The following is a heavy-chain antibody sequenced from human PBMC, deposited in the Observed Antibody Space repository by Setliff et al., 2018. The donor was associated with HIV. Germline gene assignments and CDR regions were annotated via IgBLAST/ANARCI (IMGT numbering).Heavy chain of an antibody. CDR2: INPNNCGT. CDR3: ARSQEEYDLYGGNYDYYYYTYV. V-gene: IGHV1-2*02. J-gene: IGHJ6*03. CDR1: GYTFTGYY. D-gene: IGHD3-3*01. Sequence: GASVKVSCKASGYTFTGYYMHWVRQAPGQGLEWMGWINPNNCGTNYAQKFRGRVTMTRDTSISTAYMELSGLRSDDTAAYYCARSQEEYDLYGGNYDYYYYTYVWGKGTTVTV.